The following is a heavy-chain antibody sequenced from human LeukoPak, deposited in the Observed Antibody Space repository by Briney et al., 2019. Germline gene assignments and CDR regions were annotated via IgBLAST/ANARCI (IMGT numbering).Heavy chain of an antibody. D-gene: IGHD5-24*01. Sequence: ASVKVSRKASGYTFTGYYMHWVRQAPGQGLEWMGWINPNSGGTNYAQKFQGRVTMTRDTSISTAYMELSRLRSDDTAVYYCARGGDGYNWLKAFDIWGQGTMVTVSS. CDR2: INPNSGGT. CDR1: GYTFTGYY. V-gene: IGHV1-2*02. CDR3: ARGGDGYNWLKAFDI. J-gene: IGHJ3*02.